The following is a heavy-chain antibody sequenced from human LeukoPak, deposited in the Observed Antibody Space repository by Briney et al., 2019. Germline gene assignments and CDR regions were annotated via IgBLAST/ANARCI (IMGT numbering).Heavy chain of an antibody. CDR1: GGSISSGGYY. D-gene: IGHD3-3*01. V-gene: IGHV4-31*03. J-gene: IGHJ5*02. Sequence: SETLSLTCTVSGGSISSGGYYWSWIRQHPGKGLEWIGYNYYSGSTYYNPSLKSRVTISVDTSKNQSSLKLSSVTAADTAVYYCARVLTDFWSGYYNWFDPWGQGTLVTVSS. CDR3: ARVLTDFWSGYYNWFDP. CDR2: NYYSGST.